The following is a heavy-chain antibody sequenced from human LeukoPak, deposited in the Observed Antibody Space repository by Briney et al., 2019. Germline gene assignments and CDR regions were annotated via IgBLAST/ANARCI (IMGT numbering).Heavy chain of an antibody. CDR3: ARGGHYGDPHGYFDY. CDR1: GYTFTSYG. Sequence: GASVKVSCKASGYTFTSYGISWVRQAPGQGLEWMGWISASNGNTNYAQKLQGRVTMTTDTSTSTAYMELRSLRSDDTAVYYCARGGHYGDPHGYFDYWGQGTLVTVSS. V-gene: IGHV1-18*01. D-gene: IGHD4-17*01. J-gene: IGHJ4*02. CDR2: ISASNGNT.